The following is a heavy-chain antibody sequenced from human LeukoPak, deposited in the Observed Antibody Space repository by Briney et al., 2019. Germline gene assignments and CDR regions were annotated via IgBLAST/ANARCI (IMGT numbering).Heavy chain of an antibody. CDR1: GFTFSSYW. Sequence: GGSLRLSCAASGFTFSSYWMHWVRQAPGKGLVWVSRINGDGSSTSYAESVKDRFIISRDNAKNTVYLQMNSLRAEDTAVYYCARDLELTYYDSSGHDYWGQGTLVTVSS. CDR3: ARDLELTYYDSSGHDY. J-gene: IGHJ4*02. D-gene: IGHD3-22*01. V-gene: IGHV3-74*01. CDR2: INGDGSST.